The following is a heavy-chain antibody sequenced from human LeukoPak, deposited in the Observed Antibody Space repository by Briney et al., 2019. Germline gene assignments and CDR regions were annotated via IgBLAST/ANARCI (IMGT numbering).Heavy chain of an antibody. CDR1: GGTFSSYA. Sequence: SVKVSCKASGGTFSSYAISWVRQAPGQGLEWMGGIIPIFGTANYAQKFQGRVTITADESTSTAYMELSSLRSEDTAVYCCASTTYGDYDAFDIWGQGTMVTVSS. J-gene: IGHJ3*02. CDR2: IIPIFGTA. CDR3: ASTTYGDYDAFDI. D-gene: IGHD4-17*01. V-gene: IGHV1-69*01.